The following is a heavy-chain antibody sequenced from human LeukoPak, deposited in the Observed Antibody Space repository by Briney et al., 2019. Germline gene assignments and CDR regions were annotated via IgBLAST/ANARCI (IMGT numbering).Heavy chain of an antibody. CDR2: INQSGST. CDR1: GGSLSGYY. CDR3: ARVGYSYVINDWSRTGLGAYPTKYYYHMDV. D-gene: IGHD5-18*01. Sequence: SETLSLTCAVYGGSLSGYYWSGIRQPPGKGLEGIGEINQSGSTNYNPSLKSQATRQGDTSKNQFSLKLSSVTAADTAVYFCARVGYSYVINDWSRTGLGAYPTKYYYHMDVWGKGTTVTVSS. J-gene: IGHJ6*03. V-gene: IGHV4-34*01.